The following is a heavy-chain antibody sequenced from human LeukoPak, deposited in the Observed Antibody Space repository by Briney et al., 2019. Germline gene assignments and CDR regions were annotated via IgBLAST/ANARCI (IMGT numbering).Heavy chain of an antibody. J-gene: IGHJ3*02. CDR3: ARDSGDYDSSGYGYHDAFDI. V-gene: IGHV4-30-4*01. D-gene: IGHD3-22*01. Sequence: SETLSLTCTVSGGSISSGDYYWRWIRQPPGKGLEWIGYIYYSGSTYYNPSLKSRVTISVDTSKNQFSLKLSSVTAADTAVYYCARDSGDYDSSGYGYHDAFDIWGQGTMVTVSS. CDR2: IYYSGST. CDR1: GGSISSGDYY.